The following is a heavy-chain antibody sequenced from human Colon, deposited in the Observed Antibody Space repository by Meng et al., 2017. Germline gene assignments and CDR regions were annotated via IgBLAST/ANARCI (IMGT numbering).Heavy chain of an antibody. V-gene: IGHV4-4*02. D-gene: IGHD1-1*01. Sequence: PAAVPGLVKPSGTLSPTCTVSGDSISSDIWWSWGRQPPGKGLEWIGEVYHREDTNYNPSLKSRVVISVDRSKNQFSLNLSSVTAADTAVYYCGRDQGRQLINHWGQGTLVTVSS. CDR2: VYHREDT. J-gene: IGHJ4*02. CDR3: GRDQGRQLINH. CDR1: GDSISSDIW.